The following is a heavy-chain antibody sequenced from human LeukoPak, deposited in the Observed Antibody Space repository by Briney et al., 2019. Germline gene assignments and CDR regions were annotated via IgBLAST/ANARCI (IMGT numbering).Heavy chain of an antibody. V-gene: IGHV5-51*01. CDR2: IYPDDSNT. Sequence: GESLMISCQGSGYNFPIYWIGWVLQMPGQGLEWMVIIYPDDSNTIYDPSFQGQVTISADKSINTAYLEWSSLKASDTAIYYCARQGAAGKYYYYYMDVWGKGTTVTVSS. D-gene: IGHD6-13*01. J-gene: IGHJ6*03. CDR3: ARQGAAGKYYYYYMDV. CDR1: GYNFPIYW.